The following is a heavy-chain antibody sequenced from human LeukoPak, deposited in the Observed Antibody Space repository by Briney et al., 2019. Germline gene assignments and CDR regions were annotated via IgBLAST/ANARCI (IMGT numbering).Heavy chain of an antibody. CDR1: GFTFDDYA. CDR2: ISWNSGSI. D-gene: IGHD3-10*01. CDR3: AKAHIPITMVRGVIPLMDV. Sequence: GGSLRLSCAASGFTFDDYAMHWVRQAPGKGLEWVSGISWNSGSIGYADSVKGRFTIPRDNAKNSLYLQMNSLRAEDTALYYCAKAHIPITMVRGVIPLMDVWGKGTTVTISS. J-gene: IGHJ6*03. V-gene: IGHV3-9*01.